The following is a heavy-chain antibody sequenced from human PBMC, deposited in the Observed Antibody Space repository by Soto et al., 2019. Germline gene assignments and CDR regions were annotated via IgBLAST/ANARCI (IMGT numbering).Heavy chain of an antibody. CDR2: INPRGGGT. Sequence: QVHLVQSGAEVKKPGASVKVSCKASGYTFTNYCIHWVRQAPGQGLEWMGMINPRGGGTTYAQKFQGGGTMNTDTSTSTVYMELSSLGSEDAAVYYCARDLADYHDGSNTPYNALDIWGAGTMVTASS. J-gene: IGHJ3*02. V-gene: IGHV1-46*03. CDR1: GYTFTNYC. D-gene: IGHD3-22*01. CDR3: ARDLADYHDGSNTPYNALDI.